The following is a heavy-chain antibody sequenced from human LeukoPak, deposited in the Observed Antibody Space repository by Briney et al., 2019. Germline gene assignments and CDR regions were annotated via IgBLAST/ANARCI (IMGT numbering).Heavy chain of an antibody. D-gene: IGHD2-15*01. J-gene: IGHJ4*02. V-gene: IGHV1-69*13. Sequence: SVKVSCKASGGTFSSYAISWVRQAPGQGLEWMGGIIAIFGTAKYEQKFQGRVTITADESTSTAYMERSSLRSEDTAVYYCARVFEGYCSGGSCYFFDYWGQGTLVT. CDR1: GGTFSSYA. CDR3: ARVFEGYCSGGSCYFFDY. CDR2: IIAIFGTA.